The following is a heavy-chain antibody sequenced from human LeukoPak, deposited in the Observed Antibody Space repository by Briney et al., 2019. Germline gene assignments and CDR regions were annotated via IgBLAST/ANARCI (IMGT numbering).Heavy chain of an antibody. CDR3: ARTRRDWYIET. V-gene: IGHV4-59*08. CDR2: IYYSGST. Sequence: SETLSLTCTVSGGSISSYYWSWIRQPPGKGLEWIGYIYYSGSTNYNPSLKSRVTISVDTSKNQFSLKLSSVTAADTAVYYCARTRRDWYIETWGQGTLVTVSS. CDR1: GGSISSYY. D-gene: IGHD6-19*01. J-gene: IGHJ4*02.